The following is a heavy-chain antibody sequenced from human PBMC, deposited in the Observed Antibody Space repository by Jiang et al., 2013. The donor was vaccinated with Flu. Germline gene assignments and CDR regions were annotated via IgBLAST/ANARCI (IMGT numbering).Heavy chain of an antibody. CDR3: ATINYDFWSGQYYFDY. J-gene: IGHJ4*02. V-gene: IGHV4-39*07. CDR1: GGSISSSSYY. Sequence: SGSGLVKPSETLSLTCTVSGGSISSSSYYWGWIRQPPGKGLEWIGSIYYSGSTYYNPSLKSRVTISVDTSKNQFSLKLSSVTAADAAVYYCATINYDFWSGQYYFDYWGQGPWSPSP. CDR2: IYYSGST. D-gene: IGHD3-3*01.